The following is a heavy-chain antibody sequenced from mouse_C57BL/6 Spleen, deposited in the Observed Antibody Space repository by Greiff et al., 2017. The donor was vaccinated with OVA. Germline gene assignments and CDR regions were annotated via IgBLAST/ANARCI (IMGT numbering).Heavy chain of an antibody. V-gene: IGHV5-9-1*02. CDR3: TRADGYYDFDY. D-gene: IGHD2-3*01. J-gene: IGHJ2*01. CDR2: ISSGGDYI. Sequence: EVKLMESGEGLVKPGGSLKLSCAASGFTFSSYAMSWVRQTPEKRLEWVAYISSGGDYIYYADTVKGRFTISRDNARNTLYLQMSSLKSEDTAMYYCTRADGYYDFDYWGQGTTLTVSS. CDR1: GFTFSSYA.